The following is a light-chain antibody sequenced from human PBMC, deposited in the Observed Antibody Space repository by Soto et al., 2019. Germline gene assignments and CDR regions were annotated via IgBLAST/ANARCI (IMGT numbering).Light chain of an antibody. Sequence: EIMMTQSPAILSVSPGERATLSCRVSQSVSSNLAWYQQKPGQAPRLLIYDASSRATGIPARFSGSGSGTEFTLTISSLQSEDFAAYYCLHYNKWPRWTFGQGTKVDIK. CDR3: LHYNKWPRWT. CDR2: DAS. J-gene: IGKJ1*01. CDR1: QSVSSN. V-gene: IGKV3-15*01.